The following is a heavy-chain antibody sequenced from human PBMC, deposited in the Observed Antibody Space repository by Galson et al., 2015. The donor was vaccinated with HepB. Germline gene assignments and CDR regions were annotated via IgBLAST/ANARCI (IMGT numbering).Heavy chain of an antibody. J-gene: IGHJ6*03. CDR1: GYTFTGYY. Sequence: SVKVSCKASGYTFTGYYMHWVRQAPGEGLEWMGRIHPKSGVSRYAQKFQGRVTMTRDTAIDTAYMELSDLTSADTAVYFCARGYQVMYKYYYYMDVWGKGTTVTV. CDR3: ARGYQVMYKYYYYMDV. D-gene: IGHD2-8*02. CDR2: IHPKSGVS. V-gene: IGHV1-2*06.